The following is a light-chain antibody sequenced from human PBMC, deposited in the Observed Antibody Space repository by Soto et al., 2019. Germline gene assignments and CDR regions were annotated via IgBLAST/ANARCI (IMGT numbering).Light chain of an antibody. V-gene: IGLV4-69*01. Sequence: QSVLTQSPSASASLGASVKLTFTLSSGYSINAIAWHQQQPGKGPRFLMKVNTDGSLNKGDEIPDRFSGSSSGAERYLSISSLQSEDEADYYCQAWDTGIHVIFGGGTKLTVL. CDR2: VNTDGSL. J-gene: IGLJ2*01. CDR1: SGYSINA. CDR3: QAWDTGIHVI.